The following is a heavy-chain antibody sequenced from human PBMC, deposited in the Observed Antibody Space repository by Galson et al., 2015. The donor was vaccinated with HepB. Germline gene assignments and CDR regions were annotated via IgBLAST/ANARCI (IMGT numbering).Heavy chain of an antibody. D-gene: IGHD2-15*01. CDR3: ARDLAGDADWYFDL. V-gene: IGHV4-30-4*01. CDR1: DGPISSGDYH. Sequence: TLSLTCTVSDGPISSGDYHWRWIRQPPGKGLEWIGYSYYSGSTYYNPSLKSRVTSSVDMSKNQFSLKLSSVTAADTAVYYCARDLAGDADWYFDLWGRGTVVTVSS. J-gene: IGHJ2*01. CDR2: SYYSGST.